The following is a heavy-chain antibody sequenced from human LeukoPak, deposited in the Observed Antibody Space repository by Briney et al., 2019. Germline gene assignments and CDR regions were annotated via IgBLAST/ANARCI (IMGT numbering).Heavy chain of an antibody. CDR3: AGYGSGSYLPYYFDY. Sequence: SVKVSCKASGGTFSSYAISWVRQAPGQGLEWMGRIIPIFGIANYAQKFQGRVTITADKSTSTAYMELSSLRSEDTAMYYCAGYGSGSYLPYYFDYWGQGTLVTVSS. J-gene: IGHJ4*02. V-gene: IGHV1-69*04. CDR1: GGTFSSYA. CDR2: IIPIFGIA. D-gene: IGHD3-10*01.